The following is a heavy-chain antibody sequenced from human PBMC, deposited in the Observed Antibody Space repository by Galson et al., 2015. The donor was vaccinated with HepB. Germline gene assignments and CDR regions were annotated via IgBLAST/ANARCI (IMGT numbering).Heavy chain of an antibody. CDR3: ARGGYYDSSGHPFDY. CDR2: INHSGST. D-gene: IGHD3-22*01. V-gene: IGHV4-34*01. Sequence: ETLSLTCAVYGGSFSGYYWSWIRQPPGKGLEWIGEINHSGSTNYNPSLKSRVTISVDTSKNQFSLKLSSVTAADTAVYYCARGGYYDSSGHPFDYWGQGTLVTVSS. J-gene: IGHJ4*02. CDR1: GGSFSGYY.